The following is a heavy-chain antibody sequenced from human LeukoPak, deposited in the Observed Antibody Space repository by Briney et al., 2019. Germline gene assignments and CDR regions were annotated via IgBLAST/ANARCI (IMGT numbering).Heavy chain of an antibody. CDR3: ARDGYYDAFDI. J-gene: IGHJ3*02. CDR1: GFTFSSYS. D-gene: IGHD2-8*01. V-gene: IGHV3-48*01. CDR2: ISSSSSTI. Sequence: QTGGSLRLSCAASGFTFSSYSMNWVRQAPGKGLEWVSYISSSSSTIYYADSVKGRFTISRDNAKNSLYLQMNSLRAEDTAVYYCARDGYYDAFDIWGQGAMVTVSS.